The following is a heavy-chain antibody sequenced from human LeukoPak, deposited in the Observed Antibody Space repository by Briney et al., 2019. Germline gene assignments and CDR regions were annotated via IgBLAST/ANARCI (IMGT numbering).Heavy chain of an antibody. CDR3: AKDLYYDSSNFWDNWFDP. J-gene: IGHJ5*02. D-gene: IGHD3-22*01. CDR2: ISHNGGSV. V-gene: IGHV3-23*01. Sequence: GGSLRLSCAASAFTFSSYAMSWARQAPGKGLEWVSGISHNGGSVFYADSVKGRFTISRDNSKNTLYLQMNSLRAEDTAIYYCAKDLYYDSSNFWDNWFDPWGQGTLVTVSS. CDR1: AFTFSSYA.